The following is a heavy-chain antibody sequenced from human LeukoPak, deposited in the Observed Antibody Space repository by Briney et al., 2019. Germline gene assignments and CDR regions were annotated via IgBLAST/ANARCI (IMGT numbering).Heavy chain of an antibody. J-gene: IGHJ4*02. CDR1: GGSISSSYYY. CDR3: ARVRYSYGHFDY. V-gene: IGHV4-39*01. D-gene: IGHD5-18*01. Sequence: SETLSLTCTVSGGSISSSYYYWGWIRQPPGKGLEWIGSIYSSGSTYYNPSLKSRVTISVDTSKNQFSLKLSSVTAADTAVYYCARVRYSYGHFDYWGQGTLVTVSS. CDR2: IYSSGST.